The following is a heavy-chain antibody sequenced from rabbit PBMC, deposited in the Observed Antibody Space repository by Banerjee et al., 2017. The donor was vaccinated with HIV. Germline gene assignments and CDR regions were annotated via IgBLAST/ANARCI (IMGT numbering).Heavy chain of an antibody. Sequence: QEQLEESGGGLVKPEGSLTLTCTASGFDFSSFYWICWVRQAPGKGLEWLACIYTGGSGSTYYAIWAKGRFTISKTSSTTVTLQMTSLTGADTATYFCARADGSNSYRSDLWGPGTLVTVS. D-gene: IGHD6-1*01. CDR3: ARADGSNSYRSDL. J-gene: IGHJ6*01. CDR2: IYTGGSGST. CDR1: GFDFSSFYW. V-gene: IGHV1S45*01.